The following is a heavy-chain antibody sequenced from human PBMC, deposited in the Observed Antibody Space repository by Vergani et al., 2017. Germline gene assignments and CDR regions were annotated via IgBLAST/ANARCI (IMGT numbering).Heavy chain of an antibody. D-gene: IGHD1-14*01. J-gene: IGHJ5*02. Sequence: QVQLVESGGGVVQPGRSLRLSCAASGFTLNQYGMHWVRQAPGKGLEWVAVTWYVGNNKQYAEAVKGRVTISRDNSKSTMYLQMNSLRDEDTGVYYCARDLRLLYNRFDPWGQGTLVTVSS. CDR2: TWYVGNNK. V-gene: IGHV3-33*01. CDR1: GFTLNQYG. CDR3: ARDLRLLYNRFDP.